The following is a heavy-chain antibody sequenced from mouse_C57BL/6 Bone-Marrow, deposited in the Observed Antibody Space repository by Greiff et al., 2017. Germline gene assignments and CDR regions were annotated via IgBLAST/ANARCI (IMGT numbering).Heavy chain of an antibody. CDR2: IYPGSGST. Sequence: VQLQQPGAELVKPGASVKMSCKASGYTFTSYWITWVKQRPGQGLEWIGDIYPGSGSTDYNEKLKSKATLTVDTSSSKAYMQLNSLTSEDTAVYYGAREGYGSSYWYFDVWGTGTTVTVSA. CDR3: AREGYGSSYWYFDV. V-gene: IGHV1-55*01. J-gene: IGHJ1*03. D-gene: IGHD1-1*01. CDR1: GYTFTSYW.